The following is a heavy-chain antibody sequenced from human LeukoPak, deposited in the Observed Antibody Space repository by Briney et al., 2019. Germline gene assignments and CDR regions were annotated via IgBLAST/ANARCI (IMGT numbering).Heavy chain of an antibody. CDR1: GFAFSTYA. D-gene: IGHD4-17*01. CDR2: VSESGGST. J-gene: IGHJ4*02. CDR3: AKDPLTTVTGQIDY. Sequence: GGSLRLSCVASGFAFSTYAMGWVRQVPGKGLEWVSSVSESGGSTYYADSVKGRFTISRDNSKNTLYLQMNSLRAEDTAVYYCAKDPLTTVTGQIDYWGQGTLVTVSS. V-gene: IGHV3-23*01.